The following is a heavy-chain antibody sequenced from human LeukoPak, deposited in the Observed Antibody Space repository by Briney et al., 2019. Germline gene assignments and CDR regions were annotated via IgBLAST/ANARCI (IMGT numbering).Heavy chain of an antibody. CDR1: GGAFSTYA. CDR2: IIPNFGAP. CDR3: ARQVVVTASPTYYYGMDV. J-gene: IGHJ6*02. D-gene: IGHD2-21*02. V-gene: IGHV1-69*13. Sequence: SVKVSCKASGGAFSTYAISWVRQAPGQGLEWMGGIIPNFGAPKYAQKFQGRVTITADESTSTAYMELSSLRSEDTAVYYCARQVVVTASPTYYYGMDVWGQGTTVTVSS.